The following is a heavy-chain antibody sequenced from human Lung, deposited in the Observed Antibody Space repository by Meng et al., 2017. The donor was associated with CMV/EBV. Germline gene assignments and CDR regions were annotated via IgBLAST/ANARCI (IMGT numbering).Heavy chain of an antibody. J-gene: IGHJ6*02. CDR1: AGSISSSSYY. V-gene: IGHV4-39*02. Sequence: GSLRLSCTVSAGSISSSSYYSGWIREPPWKGLEWIGSIYYSGSTYYNPSLKSRVTISVDTSKNQFSLKLSSVTTADTAVYYCARDATIFGVVDAYCYGMDVWGQGTMVTVSS. D-gene: IGHD3-3*01. CDR2: IYYSGST. CDR3: ARDATIFGVVDAYCYGMDV.